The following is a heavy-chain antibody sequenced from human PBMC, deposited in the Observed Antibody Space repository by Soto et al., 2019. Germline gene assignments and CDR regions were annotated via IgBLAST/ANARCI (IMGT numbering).Heavy chain of an antibody. J-gene: IGHJ5*02. D-gene: IGHD2-15*01. CDR3: ARGNYCSGDRCTDGPNWFGP. Sequence: PGGSLRLSCAASGFTFTTFSMDWVRQAPGKGLEWVSYIHSSSTTIFYADFVKGRFTVSRDNAKNSLYLQMNSLRVEDTAVYYCARGNYCSGDRCTDGPNWFGPWGRGTLVTVSS. CDR2: IHSSSTTI. V-gene: IGHV3-48*01. CDR1: GFTFTTFS.